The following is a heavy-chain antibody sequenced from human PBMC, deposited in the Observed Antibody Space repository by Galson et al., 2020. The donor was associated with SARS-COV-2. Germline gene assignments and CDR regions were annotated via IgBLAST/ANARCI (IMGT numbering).Heavy chain of an antibody. J-gene: IGHJ6*02. CDR3: ARDPAPLYGDNYYYGMDV. CDR1: DGHISSYY. CDR2: ISYSGST. V-gene: IGHV4-59*01. D-gene: IGHD4-17*01. Sequence: ETSETLSLTCSVSDGHISSYYWSWIRQPPGKGLEWIGYISYSGSTNYNPSLRSRVTISVDMSKNQFSLKLSSVTAADTAVYYCARDPAPLYGDNYYYGMDVWGRGTTVTVSS.